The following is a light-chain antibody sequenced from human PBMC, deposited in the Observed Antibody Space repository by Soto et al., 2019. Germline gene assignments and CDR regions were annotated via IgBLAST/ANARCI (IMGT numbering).Light chain of an antibody. J-gene: IGKJ5*01. CDR2: DTS. V-gene: IGKV3D-20*01. CDR3: QQYGSSPGT. Sequence: EIVLTQSPATLSLSPGERATLSCGASQSINSNYLAWYQQKPGLAPRLVIYDTSRRAPGIPDRLTGSGSGTDFTLTISRLEPEDSAIYYCQQYGSSPGTFGQGTRLEIK. CDR1: QSINSNY.